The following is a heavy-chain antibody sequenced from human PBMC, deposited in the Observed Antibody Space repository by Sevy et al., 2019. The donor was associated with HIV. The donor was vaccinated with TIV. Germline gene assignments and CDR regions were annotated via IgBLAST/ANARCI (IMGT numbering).Heavy chain of an antibody. J-gene: IGHJ4*02. CDR2: ISSTSNYI. D-gene: IGHD2-2*01. CDR1: GFTFSRYT. CDR3: ARDGGCSSTSCLLYFDS. V-gene: IGHV3-21*01. Sequence: GGFLRLFCAASGFTFSRYTMNWVRQAPGKGLACVSSISSTSNYIYYADSVKGRFTMSRDNAKNSLYLQMNSLRAEDTAVYYCARDGGCSSTSCLLYFDSWGQGTLVTVSS.